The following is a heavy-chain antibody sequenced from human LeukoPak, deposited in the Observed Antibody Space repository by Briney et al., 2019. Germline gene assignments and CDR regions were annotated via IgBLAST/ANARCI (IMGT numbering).Heavy chain of an antibody. V-gene: IGHV3-53*01. Sequence: GGSLRLSCAASGFTVSSNYMSWVRQAPGKGLEWVSVIYSGGSTYYADSVKGRFTISRDNSKNTLYLQMNSLRAEDTAVYYCAKPKGYGDYVPDAFDIWGQGTMVTVSS. CDR3: AKPKGYGDYVPDAFDI. D-gene: IGHD4-17*01. J-gene: IGHJ3*02. CDR2: IYSGGST. CDR1: GFTVSSNY.